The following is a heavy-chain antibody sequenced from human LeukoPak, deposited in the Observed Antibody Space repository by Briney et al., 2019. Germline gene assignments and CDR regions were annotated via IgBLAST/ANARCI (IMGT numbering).Heavy chain of an antibody. CDR2: IYYSGTT. J-gene: IGHJ4*02. Sequence: SETLSLTCTVSGGSVSSSNYYWGRLRQPPGKGLEWIGSIYYSGTTNYNPSLKSRVAISVDTSKNQFSLRLSSVTAADTAVYYCARQNPGADYWGQGTLVTVSS. CDR1: GGSVSSSNYY. CDR3: ARQNPGADY. V-gene: IGHV4-39*01. D-gene: IGHD1-14*01.